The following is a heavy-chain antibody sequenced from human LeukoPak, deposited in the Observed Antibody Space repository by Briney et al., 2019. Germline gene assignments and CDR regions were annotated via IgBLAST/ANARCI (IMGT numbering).Heavy chain of an antibody. D-gene: IGHD5-24*01. CDR2: MSSRSGII. J-gene: IGHJ6*02. CDR3: AGGLLEAQGWLQWLGTVYSMDV. Sequence: PGGSLRLSCVASGFNFSDYYMNWVRQSPGKGLEWISYMSSRSGIIYYADSVKGRFTISRDNARNSLYLQMNSLRVDDTAVYYCAGGLLEAQGWLQWLGTVYSMDVWGQGTPVTVSS. CDR1: GFNFSDYY. V-gene: IGHV3-11*01.